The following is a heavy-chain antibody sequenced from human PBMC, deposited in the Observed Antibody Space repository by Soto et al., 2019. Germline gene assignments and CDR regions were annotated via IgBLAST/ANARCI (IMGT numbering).Heavy chain of an antibody. CDR1: GGSISSYY. J-gene: IGHJ6*02. CDR3: ARGTYYYDSSGYRYYYYHGMDV. Sequence: SETLSLTCTVSGGSISSYYWCWIRQPAGKGLEWIGRIYTSGSTNYNPSLKSRVTMSVDTSKNQFSLKLSSVTAADTAVYYCARGTYYYDSSGYRYYYYHGMDVWGQGTTVTVSS. D-gene: IGHD3-22*01. V-gene: IGHV4-4*07. CDR2: IYTSGST.